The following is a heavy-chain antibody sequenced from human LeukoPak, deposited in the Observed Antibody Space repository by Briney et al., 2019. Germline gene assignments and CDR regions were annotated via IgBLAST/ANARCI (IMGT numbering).Heavy chain of an antibody. V-gene: IGHV4-34*01. CDR1: GGSFGGYY. D-gene: IGHD2-2*02. Sequence: SETLSLTCAVYGGSFGGYYWSWIRQPPGKGLEWIGEINHSGSTNYNPSLKSRVTISVDTSKNQFSLKLSSVTAADTAVYYCARHYCSSTSCYTSWWFDPWGQGTLVTVSS. CDR2: INHSGST. J-gene: IGHJ5*02. CDR3: ARHYCSSTSCYTSWWFDP.